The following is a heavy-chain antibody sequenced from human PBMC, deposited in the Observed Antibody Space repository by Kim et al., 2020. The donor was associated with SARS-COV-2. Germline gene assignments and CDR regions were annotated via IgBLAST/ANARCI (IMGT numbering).Heavy chain of an antibody. CDR2: INRISGGT. D-gene: IGHD6-25*01. CDR1: GYSLSGYD. V-gene: IGHV1-2*04. Sequence: ASVKVSCKASGYSLSGYDLHWVRQAPGQGLEWMGRINRISGGTNYAQKFRDWVTMTWDTSINTAYMDMYRLTYDDTAVYYCARGARDRSGWNGVGDFDYW. J-gene: IGHJ4*01. CDR3: ARGARDRSGWNGVGDFDY.